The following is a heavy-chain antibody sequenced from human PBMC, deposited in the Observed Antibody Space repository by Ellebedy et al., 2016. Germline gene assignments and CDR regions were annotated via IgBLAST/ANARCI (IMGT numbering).Heavy chain of an antibody. CDR1: GFPFSSYS. J-gene: IGHJ2*01. D-gene: IGHD2/OR15-2a*01. CDR3: ARDQHFAFDL. V-gene: IGHV3-48*02. Sequence: GESLKISCAASGFPFSSYSMNWVGQAPGKGLEWLSYISRDGGATYYADSVKGRFTISRDNAKNSLSLLMNSLRDDDTAVYSCARDQHFAFDLWGRGTLVTVSS. CDR2: ISRDGGAT.